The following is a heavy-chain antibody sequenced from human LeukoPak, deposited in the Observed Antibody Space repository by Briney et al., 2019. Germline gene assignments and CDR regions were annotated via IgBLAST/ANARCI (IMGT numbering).Heavy chain of an antibody. CDR2: ISDSGNT. D-gene: IGHD6-13*01. CDR3: ARVLGAAAGLDAFDI. Sequence: SETLSLTCTVSGGSVNSGSYSWTWIRQPPGKGLEWIGYISDSGNTNYNPSLKSRVTMSMDTSKNQFSLKLSSVTAADTAVYYCARVLGAAAGLDAFDIWGQGTMVTVSS. V-gene: IGHV4-61*01. CDR1: GGSVNSGSYS. J-gene: IGHJ3*02.